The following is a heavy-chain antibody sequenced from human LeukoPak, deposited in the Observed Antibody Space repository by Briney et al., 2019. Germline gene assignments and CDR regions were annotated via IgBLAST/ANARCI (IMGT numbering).Heavy chain of an antibody. CDR2: ISRSNSTI. CDR3: ARDQFYAFDI. CDR1: GFTFWSYY. Sequence: PGGSLRLSCAGSGFTFWSYYMIWVRQAPGKGLEWVSYISRSNSTIYYADSVKGRFTISRDNAKNSLYLQMNSLRDEDTAVYYCARDQFYAFDIWGQGTMVTVSS. V-gene: IGHV3-48*02. J-gene: IGHJ3*02.